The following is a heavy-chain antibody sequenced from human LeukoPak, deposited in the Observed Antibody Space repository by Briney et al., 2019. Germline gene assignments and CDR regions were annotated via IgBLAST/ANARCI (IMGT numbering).Heavy chain of an antibody. Sequence: SETLSLTCTVSGGSISSYYWSWIRQPPGKGLEWIGYIYYSGSTNYNPSLKSRVTISVDTSKSQFSLKLSSVTAADTAVYYCARDVRIAAASHGMDVWGQGTTVTVPS. CDR3: ARDVRIAAASHGMDV. CDR1: GGSISSYY. CDR2: IYYSGST. J-gene: IGHJ6*02. V-gene: IGHV4-59*01. D-gene: IGHD6-13*01.